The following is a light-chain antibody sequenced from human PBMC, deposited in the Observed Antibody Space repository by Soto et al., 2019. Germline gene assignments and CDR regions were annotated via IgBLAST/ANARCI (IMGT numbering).Light chain of an antibody. V-gene: IGKV3-20*01. J-gene: IGKJ1*01. CDR2: GAS. CDR1: QSVSSSY. Sequence: EIVLTQSPGTLSLSPGERATLSCRTSQSVSSSYFAWYQQKPGQAPRLLIYGASSRATGIPDRFSGSGSGTDFTLTISRLEPEDFAVYYCQQYTSSLTWTFGQGTKVDIK. CDR3: QQYTSSLTWT.